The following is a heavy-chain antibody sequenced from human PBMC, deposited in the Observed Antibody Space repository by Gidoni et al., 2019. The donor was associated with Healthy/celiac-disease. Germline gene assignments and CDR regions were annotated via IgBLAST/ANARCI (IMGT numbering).Heavy chain of an antibody. CDR1: GFTFSSYG. CDR3: ARAQQRGVYYFDY. J-gene: IGHJ4*02. Sequence: QVQLVESGGGVVQPGRSLRLSCAASGFTFSSYGMHWVRQAPGKGLGWVAVIWYDGSNKYYADSVKGRFTISRDNSKNTLYLQMNSLRAEDTAVYYCARAQQRGVYYFDYWGQGTLVTVSS. D-gene: IGHD6-25*01. V-gene: IGHV3-33*01. CDR2: IWYDGSNK.